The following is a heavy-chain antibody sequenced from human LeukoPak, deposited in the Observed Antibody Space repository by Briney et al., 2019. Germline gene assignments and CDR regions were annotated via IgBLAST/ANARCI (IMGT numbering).Heavy chain of an antibody. CDR1: GFTFSSYG. V-gene: IGHV3-33*01. CDR3: ARGTISLYYFDY. J-gene: IGHJ4*02. Sequence: GGSLRLSCSASGFTFSSYGMHWVRQAPGRGLEWVAVIWYDGSDKYYADSVKGRFTISRDNSKNTLYLQMNSLRAEDTAVYYCARGTISLYYFDYWGQGTLVTVSS. D-gene: IGHD3-9*01. CDR2: IWYDGSDK.